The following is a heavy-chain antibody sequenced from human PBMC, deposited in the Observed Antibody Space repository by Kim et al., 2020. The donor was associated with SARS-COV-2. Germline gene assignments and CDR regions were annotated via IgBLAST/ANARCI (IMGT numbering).Heavy chain of an antibody. V-gene: IGHV7-4-1*02. CDR3: AREKYSYGLNWFDP. CDR1: GYTFTSYA. Sequence: ASVKVSCKASGYTFTSYAMNWVRQAPGQGLEWMGWINTNTGNPTYAQGFTGRFVFYLDTSVSTAYLQISSLKAEDTAVYYCAREKYSYGLNWFDPWGQGTLVTVSS. CDR2: INTNTGNP. J-gene: IGHJ5*02. D-gene: IGHD5-18*01.